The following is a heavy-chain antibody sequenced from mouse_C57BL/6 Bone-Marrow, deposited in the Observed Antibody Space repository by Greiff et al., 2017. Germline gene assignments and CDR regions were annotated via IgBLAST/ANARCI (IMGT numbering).Heavy chain of an antibody. CDR3: ARSGVYGSSLYWYFDV. V-gene: IGHV1-53*01. J-gene: IGHJ1*03. Sequence: QVQLQQPGTELVKPGASVKLSCKASGYTFTSYWMHWVKQRPGQGLEWTGNINPNNGGSNYNEKFKNKATLTVDKSSSTTYMQLSSLTSEDSAVYFCARSGVYGSSLYWYFDVWGTGTTVTVSS. CDR1: GYTFTSYW. D-gene: IGHD1-1*01. CDR2: INPNNGGS.